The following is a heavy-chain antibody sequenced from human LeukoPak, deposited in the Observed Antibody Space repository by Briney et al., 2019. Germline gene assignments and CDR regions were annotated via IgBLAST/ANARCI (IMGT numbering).Heavy chain of an antibody. V-gene: IGHV3-30-3*01. CDR1: GFTFSGYA. CDR3: ARVDVDTLPTLVYGMDV. CDR2: ISYDGSNK. Sequence: GGSLRLSCAASGFTFSGYAMHWVRQAPGKGLEWVAVISYDGSNKYYADSVKGRFTISRDNSKNTLYLQMNSLRAEDTAVYYCARVDVDTLPTLVYGMDVWGQGTTVTVSS. D-gene: IGHD5-18*01. J-gene: IGHJ6*02.